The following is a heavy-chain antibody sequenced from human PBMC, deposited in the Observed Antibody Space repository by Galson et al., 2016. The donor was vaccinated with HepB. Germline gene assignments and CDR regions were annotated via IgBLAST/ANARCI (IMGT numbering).Heavy chain of an antibody. CDR1: GFTFRDYG. CDR2: ISYDGSKK. V-gene: IGHV3-30*03. D-gene: IGHD5-18*01. CDR3: AREVGYSYVVTINWFDP. J-gene: IGHJ5*02. Sequence: SLRLSCAASGFTFRDYGMHWVRQAPGKGLEWVAFISYDGSKKYYADSVKGRFTISRDNSKNTVYLQMNSLRAEDTAVYYCAREVGYSYVVTINWFDPWGQGTLVTVSS.